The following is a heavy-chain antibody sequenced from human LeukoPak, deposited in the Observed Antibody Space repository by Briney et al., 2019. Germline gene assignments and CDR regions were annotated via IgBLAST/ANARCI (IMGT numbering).Heavy chain of an antibody. Sequence: ASVKVSCKASGGTFSSYAISWVRQAPGQGLEWMGEIIPSFGTPNYAQKFQGKVTITTDESTSTAYMELSSLRSEDTAVYYCARVAQRVRFGVVITPFDYWGQGTLVTVSS. CDR2: IIPSFGTP. J-gene: IGHJ4*02. CDR1: GGTFSSYA. D-gene: IGHD3-3*01. V-gene: IGHV1-69*05. CDR3: ARVAQRVRFGVVITPFDY.